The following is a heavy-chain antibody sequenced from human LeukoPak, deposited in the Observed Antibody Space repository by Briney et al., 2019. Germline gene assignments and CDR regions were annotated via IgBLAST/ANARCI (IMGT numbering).Heavy chain of an antibody. CDR2: IYPGDSDT. D-gene: IGHD2-8*01. CDR1: GYSFTDYW. J-gene: IGHJ5*02. CDR3: ARQMNGGFDP. Sequence: GDSLKISCKGSGYSFTDYWIGWVLQLPGKGLEWMGIIYPGDSDTRYSPSFQGHVTITADKSINTAYLQWSSLKASDTAIYYCARQMNGGFDPWGQGTLVTVSS. V-gene: IGHV5-51*01.